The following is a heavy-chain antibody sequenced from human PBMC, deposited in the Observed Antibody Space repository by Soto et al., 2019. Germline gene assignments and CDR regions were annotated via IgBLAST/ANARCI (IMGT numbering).Heavy chain of an antibody. J-gene: IGHJ5*02. V-gene: IGHV4-34*01. CDR1: GASFSGYY. Sequence: ETLSLTCAVYGASFSGYYWSWIRQPPGKGLEWIGEINHSGSTNYNPSLKSRVTISVDTSKNQFSLTLSSVTAADTAVYYCARDRSPEVAHGNWFDPWGQGTPVTVYS. CDR3: ARDRSPEVAHGNWFDP. CDR2: INHSGST. D-gene: IGHD2-15*01.